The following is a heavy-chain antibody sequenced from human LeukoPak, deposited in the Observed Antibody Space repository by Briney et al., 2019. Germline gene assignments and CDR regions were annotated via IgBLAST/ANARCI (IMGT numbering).Heavy chain of an antibody. V-gene: IGHV1-2*02. J-gene: IGHJ2*01. D-gene: IGHD3-10*01. Sequence: ASVKVSFKASGYTFTDSYIHWVRQAPGQGLEWMGWIDPNSGGTNYAQKFQDSVTMTRDTSVNTAFMELSRLKSDDTAIYYCARGRGTTMVRGVITNYFDVWGRGSLVTVSS. CDR2: IDPNSGGT. CDR3: ARGRGTTMVRGVITNYFDV. CDR1: GYTFTDSY.